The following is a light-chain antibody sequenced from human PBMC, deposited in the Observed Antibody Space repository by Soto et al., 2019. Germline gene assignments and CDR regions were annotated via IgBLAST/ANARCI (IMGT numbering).Light chain of an antibody. CDR2: DAS. CDR3: QQRSKWPIT. V-gene: IGKV3-11*01. Sequence: EIVLTQSPGTPSVSPGDRVTLSCRASQSVSTYLAWYQQKPGQAPRLFIYDASNRATGIPARFSGSGSGTDFTLTISSLEPEDFAVYYCQQRSKWPITFGQGTRLEI. CDR1: QSVSTY. J-gene: IGKJ5*01.